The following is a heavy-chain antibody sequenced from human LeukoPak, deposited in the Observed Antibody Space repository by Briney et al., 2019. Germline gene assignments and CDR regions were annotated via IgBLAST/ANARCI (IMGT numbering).Heavy chain of an antibody. CDR1: GGSISSYY. D-gene: IGHD6-13*01. J-gene: IGHJ6*03. Sequence: SETLSLTCTVSGGSISSYYWSWIQQPAGKGLEWIGRIYTSGSTNYNPSLKSRVTISVDKSKNQFSLKLSSVTAADTAVYYCARGGGQQLVGGYYYYYYMDVWGKGTTVTVSS. CDR3: ARGGGQQLVGGYYYYYYMDV. CDR2: IYTSGST. V-gene: IGHV4-4*07.